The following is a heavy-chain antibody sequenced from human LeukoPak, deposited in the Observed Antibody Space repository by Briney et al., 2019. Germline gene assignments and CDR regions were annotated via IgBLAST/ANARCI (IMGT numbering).Heavy chain of an antibody. CDR2: IRYDGSNK. J-gene: IGHJ3*02. Sequence: GGSLRLSCAASGFTFSSYGMHWVRQAPGKGLEWVAFIRYDGSNKYYADSVKGRFTISRDNSKNTLYLQMNSLRAEDTAVYYCAKDGQAIGSGSSDAFDIWGQGTMVTVSS. D-gene: IGHD3-10*01. V-gene: IGHV3-30*02. CDR1: GFTFSSYG. CDR3: AKDGQAIGSGSSDAFDI.